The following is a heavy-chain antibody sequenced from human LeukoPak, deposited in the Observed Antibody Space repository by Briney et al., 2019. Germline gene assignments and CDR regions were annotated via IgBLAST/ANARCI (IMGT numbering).Heavy chain of an antibody. Sequence: GESLKISCKGSGYSFTSYWIGWVRQMPGKGLEWMGIIYPGDSDTRYSPSFQGQVTISADKSISTAYLQWSSLKASDTATYYCASRYYDFWAERGDYWYFDLWGRGTLVTVSS. CDR3: ASRYYDFWAERGDYWYFDL. CDR2: IYPGDSDT. J-gene: IGHJ2*01. CDR1: GYSFTSYW. D-gene: IGHD3-3*01. V-gene: IGHV5-51*01.